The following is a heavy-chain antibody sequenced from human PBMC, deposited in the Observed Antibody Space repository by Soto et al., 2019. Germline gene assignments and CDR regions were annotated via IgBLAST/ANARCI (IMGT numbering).Heavy chain of an antibody. CDR3: AKDCNLYSSGRGLGWFDP. D-gene: IGHD6-19*01. V-gene: IGHV3-30*18. Sequence: QVQLVESGGGVVQPGRSLRLSCAASGFTFSSYSMHWVRQAPGKGLEWVAVISYDGSNKYYADSVKGRFTISRDNSKNTLYLQMNSLRAEDTAVYYCAKDCNLYSSGRGLGWFDPWGQGTLVTVSS. CDR2: ISYDGSNK. CDR1: GFTFSSYS. J-gene: IGHJ5*02.